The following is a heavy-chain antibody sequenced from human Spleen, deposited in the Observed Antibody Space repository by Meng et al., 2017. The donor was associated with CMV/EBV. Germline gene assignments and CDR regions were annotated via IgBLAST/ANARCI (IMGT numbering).Heavy chain of an antibody. V-gene: IGHV3-23*01. CDR1: GFTFSSYA. CDR2: ISGSGGST. Sequence: GGSLRLSCAASGFTFSSYAMNWVRQAPGKGLEWVSVISGSGGSTYYADAVKGRFTISRDNAKNSLYLQMNSLRAEDSAVYYCARDPLYDFWSGYSTFDYWGQGALVTVSS. CDR3: ARDPLYDFWSGYSTFDY. J-gene: IGHJ4*02. D-gene: IGHD3-3*01.